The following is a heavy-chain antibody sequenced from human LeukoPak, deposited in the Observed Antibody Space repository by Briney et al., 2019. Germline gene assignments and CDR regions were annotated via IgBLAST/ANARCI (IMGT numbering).Heavy chain of an antibody. Sequence: SETLSLTCTVSGGPISSSSYYWGCIRQPPGQGLEWIGSIYYSGSPYYNPSPKSRVTITVHTSHNQFSLKLSSVTAADTAVYYCARSDCSSTSCPHAGYYYYMDVWGKGTTVTVPS. CDR3: ARSDCSSTSCPHAGYYYYMDV. D-gene: IGHD2-2*01. V-gene: IGHV4-39*01. CDR1: GGPISSSSYY. J-gene: IGHJ6*03. CDR2: IYYSGSP.